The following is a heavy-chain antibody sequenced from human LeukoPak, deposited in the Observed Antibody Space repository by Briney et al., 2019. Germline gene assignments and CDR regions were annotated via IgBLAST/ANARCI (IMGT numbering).Heavy chain of an antibody. CDR3: ASDRARLAAAGKKFDT. Sequence: GSVKVSSKASGYTFTSYGISSGRQAPGQGVEWMGCISAYNGNTNYAQKLQGRFTMTTDTSTITAYMELRSLRSDDTAVHYCASDRARLAAAGKKFDTWGQGPLVTVSS. D-gene: IGHD6-13*01. CDR1: GYTFTSYG. J-gene: IGHJ5*02. V-gene: IGHV1-18*04. CDR2: ISAYNGNT.